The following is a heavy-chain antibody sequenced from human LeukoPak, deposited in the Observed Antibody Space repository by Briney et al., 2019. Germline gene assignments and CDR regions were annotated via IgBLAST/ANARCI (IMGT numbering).Heavy chain of an antibody. V-gene: IGHV3-48*01. CDR2: ISSSTTTI. CDR1: GFTFSSYS. J-gene: IGHJ4*02. D-gene: IGHD3-3*01. CDR3: ARGITIFGVVNGDY. Sequence: PGGSLRLSCAASGFTFSSYSMNWVRQAPGKGLEWVSYISSSTTTIYYADSVKGRFTVSRDDAKNSLYLQMNSLRAEDTAVYYCARGITIFGVVNGDYWGQGTLVAVSS.